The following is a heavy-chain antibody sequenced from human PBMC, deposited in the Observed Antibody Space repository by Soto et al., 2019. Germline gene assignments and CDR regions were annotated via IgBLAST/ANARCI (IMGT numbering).Heavy chain of an antibody. CDR2: ISYDGSNK. CDR1: GFTFSSYA. V-gene: IGHV3-30-3*01. J-gene: IGHJ2*01. D-gene: IGHD4-4*01. CDR3: ARPLWRDDYNWGYFDL. Sequence: QVQLVESGGGVVQPGRSLRLSCAASGFTFSSYAMHWVRQDPGEGLEWVAVISYDGSNKYYADSVKGRFTISRDNSKNTLYLQMNSLRAEGTAVYYCARPLWRDDYNWGYFDLWGRGTLVTVSS.